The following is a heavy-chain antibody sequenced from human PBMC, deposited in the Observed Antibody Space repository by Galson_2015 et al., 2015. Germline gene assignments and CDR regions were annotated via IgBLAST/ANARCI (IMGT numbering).Heavy chain of an antibody. CDR2: ISSSSSTI. J-gene: IGHJ4*02. CDR1: GFTFSSYS. D-gene: IGHD6-19*01. CDR3: ARVRSKGISSEDY. Sequence: SLRLSCAASGFTFSSYSMNWVRQASGKGLEWVSYISSSSSTIYYADSVKGRFTISRDNAKNSLYLQMNSLRAEDTAVYYCARVRSKGISSEDYWGQGTLVTVSS. V-gene: IGHV3-48*01.